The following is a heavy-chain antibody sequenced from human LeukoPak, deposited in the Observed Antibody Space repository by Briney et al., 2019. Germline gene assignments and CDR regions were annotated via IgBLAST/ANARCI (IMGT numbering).Heavy chain of an antibody. CDR3: ARLSSPGPEDCFDY. Sequence: GASVKVSCKASGYTFTSYGITWVRQAPGQGLEWMGWISADIGHTNYVEKLQARVTMTTDRSTNTAYMELRSLRSDDTAVYYCARLSSPGPEDCFDYWGQGTLVTVSS. CDR2: ISADIGHT. V-gene: IGHV1-18*01. J-gene: IGHJ4*02. D-gene: IGHD3-10*01. CDR1: GYTFTSYG.